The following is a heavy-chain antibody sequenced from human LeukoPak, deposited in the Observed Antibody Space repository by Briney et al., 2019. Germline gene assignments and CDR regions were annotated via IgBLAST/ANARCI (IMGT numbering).Heavy chain of an antibody. V-gene: IGHV4-34*01. CDR1: GGSFSGYY. CDR3: ARGAVGPRTSFDY. J-gene: IGHJ4*02. Sequence: SETLSLTCAVYGGSFSGYYWSWIRQPPGKGLEWIGEINHSGSTNYNPSLKSRVTISVDTSKNQFSLKLSSVTAADTAVYYCARGAVGPRTSFDYWGQGTLVTVSS. D-gene: IGHD1-14*01. CDR2: INHSGST.